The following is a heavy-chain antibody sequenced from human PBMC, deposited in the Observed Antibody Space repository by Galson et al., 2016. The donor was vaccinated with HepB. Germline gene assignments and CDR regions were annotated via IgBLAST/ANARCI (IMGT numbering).Heavy chain of an antibody. CDR2: IWYDGNSK. J-gene: IGHJ3*02. CDR3: AREGWELRGALDI. CDR1: GFTFSSYG. D-gene: IGHD1-26*01. V-gene: IGHV3-33*01. Sequence: SLRLSCAASGFTFSSYGIHWVRQAPGQGLEWVAVIWYDGNSKYFADSVKGRFTISRDNSKNTLYLQMNSLRAEDTAVYYCAREGWELRGALDIWGQGTMVSVSS.